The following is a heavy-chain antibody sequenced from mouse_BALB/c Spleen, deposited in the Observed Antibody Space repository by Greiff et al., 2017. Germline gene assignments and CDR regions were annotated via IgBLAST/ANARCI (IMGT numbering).Heavy chain of an antibody. V-gene: IGHV5-17*02. D-gene: IGHD4-1*01. CDR1: GFTFSSFG. CDR3: ARALTGTRAMDY. J-gene: IGHJ4*01. CDR2: ISSGSSTI. Sequence: EVQRVESGGGLVQPGGSRKLSCAASGFTFSSFGMHWVRQAPEKGLEWVAYISSGSSTIYYADTVKGRFTISRDNPKNTLFLQMTSLRSEDTAMYYCARALTGTRAMDYWGQGTSVTVSS.